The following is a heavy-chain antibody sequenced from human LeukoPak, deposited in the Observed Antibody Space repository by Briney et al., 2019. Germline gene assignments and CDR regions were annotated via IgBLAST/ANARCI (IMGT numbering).Heavy chain of an antibody. J-gene: IGHJ4*02. D-gene: IGHD2-15*01. CDR3: ANAPTYYSGGSCYSAFDY. Sequence: GGSLRLSCAASGFTFSSYGMHWVRQAPGKGLEWVAVISYDGSNKYYADSVKGRFTISRDNSKNTLYLQMNSLRAEDTAVYYCANAPTYYSGGSCYSAFDYWGQGTLVTVSS. CDR2: ISYDGSNK. CDR1: GFTFSSYG. V-gene: IGHV3-30*18.